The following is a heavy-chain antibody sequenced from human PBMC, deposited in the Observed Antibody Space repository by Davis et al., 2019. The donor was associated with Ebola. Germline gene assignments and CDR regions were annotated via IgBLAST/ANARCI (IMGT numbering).Heavy chain of an antibody. CDR2: ISASEGHT. D-gene: IGHD2-15*01. CDR3: ARYCHYTDCSYFDF. Sequence: GGSLRLSCAASGFTFSNYDMSWVRQVPGKGLEWVSTISASEGHTHYSDSVRGRFTISRDNSKNTLYLQMNSLRAEDTATYYCARYCHYTDCSYFDFWGQGTMVAVSS. V-gene: IGHV3-23*01. CDR1: GFTFSNYD. J-gene: IGHJ4*02.